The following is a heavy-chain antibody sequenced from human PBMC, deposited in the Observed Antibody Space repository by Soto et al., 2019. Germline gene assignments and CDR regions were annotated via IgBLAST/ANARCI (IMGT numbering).Heavy chain of an antibody. J-gene: IGHJ6*02. CDR3: ARGIQWRYGMDI. V-gene: IGHV3-74*01. CDR2: INGDGSST. D-gene: IGHD5-12*01. Sequence: EVQLVESGGGLVQPGGSLRLSCAAAGFTFNSHWMHWVRQAPGKGLVWVSGINGDGSSTFYADSVKGRFTVSRDNTKNTLYLQMNSLSAEDTAVYYCARGIQWRYGMDIWGQGTTVTVSS. CDR1: GFTFNSHW.